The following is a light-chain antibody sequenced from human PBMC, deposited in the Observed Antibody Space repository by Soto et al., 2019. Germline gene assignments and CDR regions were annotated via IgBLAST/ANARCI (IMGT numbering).Light chain of an antibody. Sequence: QSVLTQPPSASGTPGQRVTISCSGSSSNVGSNYVYWYQQLPGTAPKPLIYRNNQRPSGVPDRFSGSKSGTSASLAISGLRSEDEADYYCATWDDSLSCVVFGGGTKLTV. CDR1: SSNVGSNY. CDR3: ATWDDSLSCVV. CDR2: RNN. J-gene: IGLJ2*01. V-gene: IGLV1-47*01.